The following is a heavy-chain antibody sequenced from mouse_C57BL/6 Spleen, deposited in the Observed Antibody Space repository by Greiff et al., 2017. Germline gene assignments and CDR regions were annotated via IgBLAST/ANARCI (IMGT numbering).Heavy chain of an antibody. Sequence: VQLQQPGAELVKPGASVKLSCKASGYPFTSYWMQWVKQRPGQGLEWIGEIDPSDSYTNYNQKFKGKATLTVDTSSSTAYMQLSSLTSEDSAVYYCARRDYGSSVDYWGQGTTLTVSS. V-gene: IGHV1-50*01. CDR1: GYPFTSYW. D-gene: IGHD1-1*01. CDR3: ARRDYGSSVDY. CDR2: IDPSDSYT. J-gene: IGHJ2*01.